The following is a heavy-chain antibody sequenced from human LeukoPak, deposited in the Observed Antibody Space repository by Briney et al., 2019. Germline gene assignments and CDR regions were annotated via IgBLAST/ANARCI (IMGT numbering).Heavy chain of an antibody. D-gene: IGHD1-26*01. CDR2: FDPEDGET. V-gene: IGHV1-24*01. J-gene: IGHJ4*02. CDR1: GYTFTGYY. Sequence: ASVKVSCKASGYTFTGYYMHWVRQAPGKGLEWMGGFDPEDGETIYAQKFQGRVTMTEDTSTDTAYMELSSLRSEDTAVYYCATDPIVGATGGLGYWGQGTLVTVSS. CDR3: ATDPIVGATGGLGY.